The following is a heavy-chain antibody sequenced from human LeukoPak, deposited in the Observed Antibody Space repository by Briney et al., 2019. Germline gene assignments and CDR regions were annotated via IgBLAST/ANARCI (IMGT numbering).Heavy chain of an antibody. Sequence: PGGSLRLSCAASGFTFSDYWMSWVRQAPGKGLEWVANIKQDGSEKYYVDSVKGRFTISRDNAKNSLYLQMNSLRAEDTAVYYCARLWATVIDWGASDIWGQGTMITVSS. CDR2: IKQDGSEK. CDR1: GFTFSDYW. J-gene: IGHJ3*02. D-gene: IGHD4-17*01. V-gene: IGHV3-7*01. CDR3: ARLWATVIDWGASDI.